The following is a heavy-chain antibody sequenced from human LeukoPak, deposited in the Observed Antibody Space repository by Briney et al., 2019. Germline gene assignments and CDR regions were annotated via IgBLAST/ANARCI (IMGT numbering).Heavy chain of an antibody. D-gene: IGHD3-22*01. Sequence: PGGSLRLSCAASGFTFSSYWMSWVRQAPGKGLEWEANIKQDGSEKYYVDSVKGRFTISRDNAKNSLYLQMNSLRAEDTAVYYCARDHYYDSSGYPGGIDYWGQGTLVTVSS. J-gene: IGHJ4*02. CDR2: IKQDGSEK. CDR3: ARDHYYDSSGYPGGIDY. V-gene: IGHV3-7*01. CDR1: GFTFSSYW.